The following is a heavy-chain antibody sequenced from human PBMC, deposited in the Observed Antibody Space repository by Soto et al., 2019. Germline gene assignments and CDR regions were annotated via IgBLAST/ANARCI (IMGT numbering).Heavy chain of an antibody. J-gene: IGHJ4*02. V-gene: IGHV3-7*01. CDR3: AREAIAARLGPFFDY. Sequence: GGSLRLSCAASGFAFSSYWMSWVRQAPGKGLEWVANIKQDGSEKYYVDSVKGRFTISRGNAKNSLYLQMNSLRAEDTAVYYCAREAIAARLGPFFDYWGQGTLVTVSS. CDR2: IKQDGSEK. D-gene: IGHD6-6*01. CDR1: GFAFSSYW.